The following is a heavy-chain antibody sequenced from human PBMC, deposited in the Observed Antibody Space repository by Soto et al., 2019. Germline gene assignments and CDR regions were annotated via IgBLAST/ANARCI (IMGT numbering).Heavy chain of an antibody. D-gene: IGHD3-3*01. CDR1: GGAVSSGTYY. V-gene: IGHV4-61*01. CDR2: IYFTGST. CDR3: ARVLGPYDFWSGYYPQNNWFDP. Sequence: PSETLSLTCTVSGGAVSSGTYYWSWIRQPPGKGLEWIGHIYFTGSTNYNPSLKSRVTMSLDTSRNQFSLKLSSVTAADTAVYYCARVLGPYDFWSGYYPQNNWFDPWGQGTLVTVSS. J-gene: IGHJ5*02.